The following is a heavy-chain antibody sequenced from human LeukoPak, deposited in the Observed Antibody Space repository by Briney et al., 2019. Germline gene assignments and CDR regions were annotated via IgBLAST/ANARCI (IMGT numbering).Heavy chain of an antibody. CDR2: IYYSGST. D-gene: IGHD3-3*01. Sequence: SETLSLTCTVSGGSISSHYWSWIRQPPGKGLEWIGYIYYSGSTNYNPSLKSRVTISVDTSKNQFSLKLSSVTAADTAVYYCVRIWSGYKKFDPWGQGTLVTVSS. CDR3: VRIWSGYKKFDP. CDR1: GGSISSHY. V-gene: IGHV4-59*11. J-gene: IGHJ5*02.